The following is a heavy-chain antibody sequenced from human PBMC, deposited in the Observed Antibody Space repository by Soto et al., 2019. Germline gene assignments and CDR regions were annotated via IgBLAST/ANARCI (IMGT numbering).Heavy chain of an antibody. CDR2: IKSKTDGGTR. D-gene: IGHD1-20*01. V-gene: IGHV3-15*01. CDR3: TTYKWNLTNGEYVDV. J-gene: IGHJ6*04. CDR1: GFTFSNAW. Sequence: EVQLVESGGGLVKPGESLRLSCAASGFTFSNAWMSWVRQAPGKGLEWVGRIKSKTDGGTRDYAAPVKGRCTISRDDSKDTLYLQMNSLKTEDTAVYYCTTYKWNLTNGEYVDVWGIGTTVTVSS.